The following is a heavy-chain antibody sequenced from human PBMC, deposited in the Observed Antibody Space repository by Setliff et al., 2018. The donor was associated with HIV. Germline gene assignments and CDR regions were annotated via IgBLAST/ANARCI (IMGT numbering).Heavy chain of an antibody. CDR2: IHTSGST. Sequence: SSETLSLTCTVSGDSIGYYYWSWIRQPAGRGLEWMGRIHTSGSTNYNPSLPSRVTLSVDTSKNQFFLKLTSLSAADTAVYYCARDRIEVVVDGPHDVFDVWGRGTTVTVSS. D-gene: IGHD2-15*01. CDR1: GDSIGYYY. V-gene: IGHV4-4*07. J-gene: IGHJ3*01. CDR3: ARDRIEVVVDGPHDVFDV.